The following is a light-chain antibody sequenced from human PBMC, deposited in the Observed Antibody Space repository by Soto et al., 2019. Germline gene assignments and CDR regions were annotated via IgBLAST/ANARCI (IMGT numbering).Light chain of an antibody. CDR3: QQRSNSIT. J-gene: IGKJ5*01. Sequence: NVVEKATATLALSPRERATLPFRASQSVSSYLAWYQQKPGQAPRLLIYDASNRATGIPARFSGSGSGTDFTLTISSLEPEDFAVYYCQQRSNSITFGQGTRLEI. V-gene: IGKV3-11*01. CDR2: DAS. CDR1: QSVSSY.